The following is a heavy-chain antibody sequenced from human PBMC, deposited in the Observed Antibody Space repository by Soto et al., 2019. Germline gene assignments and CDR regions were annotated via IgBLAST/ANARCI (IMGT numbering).Heavy chain of an antibody. CDR3: ATDSGDWCIGLFDY. CDR1: GFTFSTSG. V-gene: IGHV3-30*03. J-gene: IGHJ4*02. Sequence: QVQLVESGGGVVQPGRSLRLSCAASGFTFSTSGMHWFRQAPGQGLEWVAVISHDGTNKYYADSVRGRFTISRDSSKKTLHLQMNSLRAEDTAVYYCATDSGDWCIGLFDYWGQGNVVTVSS. D-gene: IGHD2-8*01. CDR2: ISHDGTNK.